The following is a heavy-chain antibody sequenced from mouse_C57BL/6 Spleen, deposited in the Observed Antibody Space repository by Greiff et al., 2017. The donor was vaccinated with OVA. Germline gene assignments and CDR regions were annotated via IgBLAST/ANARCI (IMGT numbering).Heavy chain of an antibody. J-gene: IGHJ4*01. Sequence: QVQLQQPGAELVMPGASVKLSCKASGYTFTSYWMHWVKQRPGQGLEWIGEIDPSDSYTNYNQKFKGKSKLTVDKSSSTAYMQLSSLTSEDSAVYYCARSEVYYAMDYWGQGTSVTVSS. CDR1: GYTFTSYW. CDR3: ARSEVYYAMDY. V-gene: IGHV1-69*01. CDR2: IDPSDSYT.